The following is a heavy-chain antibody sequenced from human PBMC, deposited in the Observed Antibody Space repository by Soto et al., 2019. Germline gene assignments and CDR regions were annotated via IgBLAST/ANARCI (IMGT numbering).Heavy chain of an antibody. J-gene: IGHJ6*03. Sequence: PGESLKISCKGSGYSFTSYWISWVRQMPGKGLEWMGRIDPSDSYTNYSPSFQGQVTISADKSISTAYLQWSSLKASDTAMYYCARPPRPQVYYMDVWGKRTTVTVSS. CDR2: IDPSDSYT. CDR3: ARPPRPQVYYMDV. V-gene: IGHV5-10-1*04. CDR1: GYSFTSYW.